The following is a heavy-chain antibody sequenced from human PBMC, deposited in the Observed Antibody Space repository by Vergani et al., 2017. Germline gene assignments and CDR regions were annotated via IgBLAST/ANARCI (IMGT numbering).Heavy chain of an antibody. CDR2: IIPILGIA. CDR1: EGTFSSYA. D-gene: IGHD1-26*01. CDR3: ASQERERGDY. J-gene: IGHJ4*02. Sequence: QVQLVQSGAEVKKPGSSVKVSCKASEGTFSSYAISWVRQAPGQGLEWMGRIIPILGIANYAQKFQGRVTITADKSTSTAYMELSSLRSEDTAVYYCASQERERGDYWGQGTLVTVSS. V-gene: IGHV1-69*04.